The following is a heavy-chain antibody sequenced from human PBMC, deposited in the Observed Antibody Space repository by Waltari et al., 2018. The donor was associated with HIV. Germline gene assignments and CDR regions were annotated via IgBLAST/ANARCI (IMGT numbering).Heavy chain of an antibody. J-gene: IGHJ4*02. CDR3: AKDRSYDSSGYFDY. V-gene: IGHV3-23*01. Sequence: EVQLLESGGALQQPGGSLRLSCAASGLIFCSFAMSWVRQAPGRGLEWVSSINGGTTGTFYAYSVKGRFTISRDSSKNTLYLQMNSLRAEGTAVYYCAKDRSYDSSGYFDYWGEGTLVTVSS. CDR1: GLIFCSFA. D-gene: IGHD3-22*01. CDR2: INGGTTGT.